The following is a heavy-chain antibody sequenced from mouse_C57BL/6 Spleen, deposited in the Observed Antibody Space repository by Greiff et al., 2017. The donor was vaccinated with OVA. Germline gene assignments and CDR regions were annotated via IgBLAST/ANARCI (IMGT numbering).Heavy chain of an antibody. J-gene: IGHJ3*01. V-gene: IGHV14-4*01. CDR2: IDPENGDT. Sequence: VQLQQSGAELVRPGASVKLSCTASGFNIKDDYMHWVKQRPEQGLEWIGWIDPENGDTEYASKFQGKATITADTSSNTAYRQLSSLTSEDTAVYYCTTKGRFAYWGQGTLVTVSA. CDR3: TTKGRFAY. CDR1: GFNIKDDY.